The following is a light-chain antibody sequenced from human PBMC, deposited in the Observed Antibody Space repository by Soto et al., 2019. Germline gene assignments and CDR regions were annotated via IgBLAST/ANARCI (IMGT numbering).Light chain of an antibody. J-gene: IGKJ4*01. CDR2: GAS. Sequence: EIVLTQSPGTLSLSPGERATLSCTASQSVSSSYLAWYQQKPGQAPRLLIYGASTRATGIPDRFSGSGSGTDFTLTISRLEPEDFAVYYCHQYGISPFGGGTKVEIK. V-gene: IGKV3-20*01. CDR3: HQYGISP. CDR1: QSVSSSY.